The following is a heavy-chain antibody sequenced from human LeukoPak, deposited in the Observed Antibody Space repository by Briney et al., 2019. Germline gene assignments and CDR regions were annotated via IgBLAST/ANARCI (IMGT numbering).Heavy chain of an antibody. J-gene: IGHJ3*02. CDR2: ISGSCGST. V-gene: IGHV3-23*01. D-gene: IGHD4-17*01. CDR1: GLTFSRYA. Sequence: PGSSLRLSCAASGLTFSRYAMSWVRQAPGEGLDWVSAISGSCGSTYYAVSVKGRLNISRDNSKNTLYLQMNSLRAEDTAVYYWGKEDCGDSDSFDIWGQEAMGTVSS. CDR3: GKEDCGDSDSFDI.